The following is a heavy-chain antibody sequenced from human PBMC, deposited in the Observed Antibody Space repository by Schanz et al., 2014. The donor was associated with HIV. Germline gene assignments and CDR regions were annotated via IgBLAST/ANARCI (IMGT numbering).Heavy chain of an antibody. J-gene: IGHJ4*02. Sequence: VQLVESGGGVVQPGRSLRLSCAGSGFSFDTFGIHWVRQAPGRGLEWVSTVIGSGARTIYADSVKGRFTISRDNSKNTLSLHMNSLRVEDTAVYYCAKAKGSYSATTFYFDFWGQGTLVTVSS. CDR2: VIGSGART. CDR3: AKAKGSYSATTFYFDF. CDR1: GFSFDTFG. D-gene: IGHD1-26*01. V-gene: IGHV3-23*04.